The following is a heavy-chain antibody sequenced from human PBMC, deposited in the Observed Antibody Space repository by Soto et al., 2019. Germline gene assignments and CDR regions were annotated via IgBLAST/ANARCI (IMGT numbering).Heavy chain of an antibody. CDR2: IDADNYNT. J-gene: IGHJ4*02. V-gene: IGHV1-3*01. CDR1: GYTLTTYA. CDR3: ARGGSGIFDY. Sequence: QVQLVQSGAEVKRPGASVKVSCKASGYTLTTYALHWVRQAPGQSLEWMGWIDADNYNTKYSQKFQGRVTITRDTSANTAYMEVSSLSYEDTAVYYCARGGSGIFDYWGQGTLVTVSS. D-gene: IGHD6-19*01.